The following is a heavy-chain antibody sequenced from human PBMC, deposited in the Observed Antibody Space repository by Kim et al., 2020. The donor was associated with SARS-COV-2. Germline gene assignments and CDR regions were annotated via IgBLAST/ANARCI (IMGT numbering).Heavy chain of an antibody. D-gene: IGHD3-3*01. V-gene: IGHV3-33*01. CDR3: ARELDFWSGVRTLYGMDV. CDR2: IWYDGSNK. J-gene: IGHJ6*02. CDR1: GFTFSSYG. Sequence: GGSLRLSCAASGFTFSSYGMHWVRQAPGKGLEWVAVIWYDGSNKYYADSVKGRFTISRDNSKNTLYLKMNSLRAEDTAVYYCARELDFWSGVRTLYGMDVWGQGTTVTVSS.